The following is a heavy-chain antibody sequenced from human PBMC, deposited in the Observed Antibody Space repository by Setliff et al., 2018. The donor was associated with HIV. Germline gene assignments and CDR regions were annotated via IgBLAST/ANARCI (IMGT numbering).Heavy chain of an antibody. CDR1: GGSISNYY. Sequence: TLSLTCTVSGGSISNYYWSWIRQPPGKGLEWIGYIFDSGTTKYNPSVTSRVTISVDTSKNQFSLNLSSVTAADTAVYYCARGLYYGDYGYWGQGTLVTVSS. CDR2: IFDSGTT. V-gene: IGHV4-59*12. J-gene: IGHJ4*02. D-gene: IGHD4-17*01. CDR3: ARGLYYGDYGY.